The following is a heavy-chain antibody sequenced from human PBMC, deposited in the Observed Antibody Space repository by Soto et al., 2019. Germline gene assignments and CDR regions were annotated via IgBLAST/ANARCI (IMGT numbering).Heavy chain of an antibody. D-gene: IGHD6-19*01. J-gene: IGHJ6*02. CDR2: IDKNGGTT. Sequence: GGSLSLSWSASGCTFSSYAMHWVRQAPGKGLEYISAIDKNGGTTYYADSVKGRFTISRDNSKNTLSLQMSSLRPEDTAVYYCVKRIAVYGMDVWGQGTTVTVA. V-gene: IGHV3-64D*06. CDR3: VKRIAVYGMDV. CDR1: GCTFSSYA.